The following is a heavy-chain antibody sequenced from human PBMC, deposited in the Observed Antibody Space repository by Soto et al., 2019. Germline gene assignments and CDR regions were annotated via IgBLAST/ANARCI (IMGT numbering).Heavy chain of an antibody. CDR2: IFSNDEK. J-gene: IGHJ5*02. V-gene: IGHV2-26*04. Sequence: QVTVKESGPVLVKPTETLTLTCTVSGFSLSNAGLGVSWIRQPPGKALEWLAHIFSNDEKSYSTSLKSRLTXPXAPSKSQVVLTMTNMDPVDTATYYCASTYSTSWYWFDPWGQGTLVTVSS. CDR3: ASTYSTSWYWFDP. D-gene: IGHD6-13*01. CDR1: GFSLSNAGLG.